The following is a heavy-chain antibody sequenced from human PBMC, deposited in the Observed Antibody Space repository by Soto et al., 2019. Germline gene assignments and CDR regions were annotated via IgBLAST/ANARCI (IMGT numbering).Heavy chain of an antibody. CDR3: ARDGTFRGYSLLPFDY. D-gene: IGHD5-18*01. V-gene: IGHV1-69*01. CDR2: IIPIFGTA. CDR1: GGTFSSYA. J-gene: IGHJ4*02. Sequence: QVQLVQSGAEVKKPGSSVKVSCKASGGTFSSYAISWVRQAPGQGLEWMGGIIPIFGTANYAQKFQGRVTITADESTSTAYMELSSLRSEDMAVYYCARDGTFRGYSLLPFDYWGQGTLVTVSS.